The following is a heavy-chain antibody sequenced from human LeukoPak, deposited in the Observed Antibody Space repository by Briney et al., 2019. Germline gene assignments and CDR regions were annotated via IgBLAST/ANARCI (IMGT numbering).Heavy chain of an antibody. D-gene: IGHD4-17*01. J-gene: IGHJ4*01. V-gene: IGHV4-61*02. CDR3: AIGGGKGTTVTYDY. CDR1: GGSISSGSYY. Sequence: SQTLSLTCTVSGGSISSGSYYWSWIRQPAGKGLEWIGRIYTSGSTNYNPSLKSRVTISVDTSKNQFSLKLSSVTAADTAVYYCAIGGGKGTTVTYDY. CDR2: IYTSGST.